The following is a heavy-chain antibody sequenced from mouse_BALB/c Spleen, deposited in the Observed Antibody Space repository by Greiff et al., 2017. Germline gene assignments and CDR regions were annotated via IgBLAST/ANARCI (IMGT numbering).Heavy chain of an antibody. J-gene: IGHJ4*01. V-gene: IGHV5-15*01. D-gene: IGHD2-4*01. Sequence: DVMLVESGGGLVQPGGSRKLSCAASGFTFSDYGMAWVRQAPGKGPEWVAFISNLAYSIYYADTVTGRFTISRENAKNTLYLEMSSLKSEDTAMYYCARGRSTMITTTGYYAMDYWGQGTSVTVSS. CDR1: GFTFSDYG. CDR3: ARGRSTMITTTGYYAMDY. CDR2: ISNLAYSI.